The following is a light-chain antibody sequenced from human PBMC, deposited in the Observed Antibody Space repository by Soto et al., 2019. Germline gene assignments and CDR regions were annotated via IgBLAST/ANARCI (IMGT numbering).Light chain of an antibody. CDR1: QSVSIY. V-gene: IGKV3D-15*01. J-gene: IGKJ4*01. CDR2: DAS. Sequence: EIVLTQSPATLSLSPGERATLSCRASQSVSIYLAWYQQKPGQAPRLLIYDASTRATGIPARFSGSGSGTEFTLTISSLQSKDFAVYYCQQYNNWHPLTFGGGTKVDIK. CDR3: QQYNNWHPLT.